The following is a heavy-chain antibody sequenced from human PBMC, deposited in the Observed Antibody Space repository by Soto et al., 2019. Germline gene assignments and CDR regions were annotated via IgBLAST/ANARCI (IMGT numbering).Heavy chain of an antibody. Sequence: SVKVSCKASGGTFSSYAISWLRQAPGQGLEWMGGIIPIFGTANYAQKFQGRVTITEDASTSTAYMELSSLRSEDTAGYYFARVGDFWSGYPSDYWGQGTLVTVSS. CDR1: GGTFSSYA. J-gene: IGHJ4*02. D-gene: IGHD3-3*01. V-gene: IGHV1-69*13. CDR2: IIPIFGTA. CDR3: ARVGDFWSGYPSDY.